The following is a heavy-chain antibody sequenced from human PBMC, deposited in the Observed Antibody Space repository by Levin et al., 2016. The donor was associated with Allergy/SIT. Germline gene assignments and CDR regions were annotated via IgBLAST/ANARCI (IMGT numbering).Heavy chain of an antibody. CDR3: ARKRAYYDRSAQYPVSRTLDY. J-gene: IGHJ4*02. CDR2: ISRHNGEA. Sequence: WVRQAPGQGLEWMGGISRHNGEATYAQKFQGRVTMARDTSTSTAYMELRSLRSDDTAVYFCARKRAYYDRSAQYPVSRTLDYWGQGTLVTVSS. V-gene: IGHV1-18*01. D-gene: IGHD3-22*01.